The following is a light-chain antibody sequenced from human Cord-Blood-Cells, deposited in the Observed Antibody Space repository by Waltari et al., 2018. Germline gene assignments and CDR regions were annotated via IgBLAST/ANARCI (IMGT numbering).Light chain of an antibody. CDR1: QGVSSN. CDR3: QQYNNWPMYT. J-gene: IGKJ2*01. Sequence: EIVMTQSPAPLSVSPGERATLSCRASQGVSSNLAWYQPNPGQAPRLLIYGASTRATGIPARFSGSGSGTEFTLTISSLQSEDFAVYYCQQYNNWPMYTFGQGTKLEIK. V-gene: IGKV3-15*01. CDR2: GAS.